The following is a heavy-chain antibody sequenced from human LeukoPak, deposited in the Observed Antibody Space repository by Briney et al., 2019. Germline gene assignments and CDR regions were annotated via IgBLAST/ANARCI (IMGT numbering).Heavy chain of an antibody. CDR1: GFTFSSYS. J-gene: IGHJ3*02. D-gene: IGHD2-2*01. V-gene: IGHV3-21*01. CDR3: GRACSSSSCGSRGGVYAVDI. Sequence: GGSLTLSCSASGFTFSSYSIDWVRQAPGKGLEWVSFIGSGGGSISYADSVKGRFTISRENAKNSLYLQMSSQRAEDTAVYFCGRACSSSSCGSRGGVYAVDIWGQGTMVTVSS. CDR2: IGSGGGSI.